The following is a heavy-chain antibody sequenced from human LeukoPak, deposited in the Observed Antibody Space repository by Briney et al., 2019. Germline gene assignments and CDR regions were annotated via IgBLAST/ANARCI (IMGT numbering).Heavy chain of an antibody. CDR2: ISSSSSTI. D-gene: IGHD6-13*01. V-gene: IGHV3-48*01. CDR3: ARDRTAAADPNWFDP. J-gene: IGHJ5*02. CDR1: GFTFSSYS. Sequence: PGGSLRLSCAASGFTFSSYSMNWVRQAPGKGLEWVSYISSSSSTIYYADSVKGRFTISRDNAKNSLYLQMNSLRAEDTAVYYCARDRTAAADPNWFDPWGQGTLVTVSS.